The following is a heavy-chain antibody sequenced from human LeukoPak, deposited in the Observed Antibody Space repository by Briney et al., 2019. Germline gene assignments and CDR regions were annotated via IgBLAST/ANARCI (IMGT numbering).Heavy chain of an antibody. CDR3: ARGHLKNDY. Sequence: GGSLTLSCAASGFTFSNYGTSWVRQGPGKGLEWVSAVSGSGRPTYYADSVKGRFTMSRDNSKNTVYLQIDSLRAEDTAVFYCARGHLKNDYWGQGTLVTVSS. V-gene: IGHV3-23*01. CDR2: VSGSGRPT. J-gene: IGHJ4*02. CDR1: GFTFSNYG.